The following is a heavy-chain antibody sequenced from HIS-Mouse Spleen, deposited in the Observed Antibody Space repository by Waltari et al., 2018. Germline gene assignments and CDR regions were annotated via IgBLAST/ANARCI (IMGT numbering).Heavy chain of an antibody. CDR2: ISYDGSNK. V-gene: IGHV3-30*18. D-gene: IGHD6-13*01. CDR1: GFTFSSHG. J-gene: IGHJ5*02. Sequence: QVQLVESGGGVVQPGRSLRLSWSASGFTFSSHGMPWVRQAPGKGLEWVAVISYDGSNKYYADSVKGRFTISRDNSKNTLYLQMNSLRAEDTAVYYCAKEYSSSHNWFDPWGQGTLVTVSS. CDR3: AKEYSSSHNWFDP.